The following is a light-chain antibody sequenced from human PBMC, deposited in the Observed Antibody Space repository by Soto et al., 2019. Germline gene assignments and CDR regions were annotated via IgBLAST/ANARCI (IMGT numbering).Light chain of an antibody. J-gene: IGKJ1*01. V-gene: IGKV1-5*03. CDR1: QSIDTW. CDR2: KAS. Sequence: DIPLTQSPSTLSASVGDTVTITCRASQSIDTWLAWHQQKPGRAPKLLISKASILERGVPSRFSGSGSGTDFTLTISGLQPDDFAIYYCQQYISYRAFGQGTKVEI. CDR3: QQYISYRA.